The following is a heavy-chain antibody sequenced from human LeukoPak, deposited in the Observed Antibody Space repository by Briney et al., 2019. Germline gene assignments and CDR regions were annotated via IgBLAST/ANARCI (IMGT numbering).Heavy chain of an antibody. D-gene: IGHD2-21*02. Sequence: GGSLRLSCGASGFTFSSYAMRWVRQAPGKGLEWVSTISGSGDRTAYADSVKGRFTISRDNSKNTLYLQMNSLRAEDTAVYYCARAGCGAWEKSCDYWGQGTLLTVSS. V-gene: IGHV3-23*01. CDR1: GFTFSSYA. CDR3: ARAGCGAWEKSCDY. J-gene: IGHJ4*02. CDR2: ISGSGDRT.